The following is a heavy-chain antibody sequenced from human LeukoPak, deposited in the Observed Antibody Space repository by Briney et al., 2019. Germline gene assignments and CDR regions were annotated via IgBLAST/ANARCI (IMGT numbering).Heavy chain of an antibody. V-gene: IGHV1-2*02. D-gene: IGHD3-22*01. CDR3: ARGTMNLDS. CDR2: INPYSGDT. CDR1: GYTFTGYY. J-gene: IGHJ4*02. Sequence: APVKVSCKASGYTFTGYYMHWVRQAPGQGLEWMGWINPYSGDTAYAQKFQGRVTMTRDTSINTAYMELNRLKFDDTAVYYCARGTMNLDSWGQGTLVTVSS.